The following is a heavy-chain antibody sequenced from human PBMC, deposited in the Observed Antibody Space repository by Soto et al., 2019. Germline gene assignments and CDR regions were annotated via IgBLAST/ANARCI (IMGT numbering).Heavy chain of an antibody. Sequence: QVQLVQSGAEVKKPGSSAKVSCKASGGTFSSYTISWVRQAPGQGLEWMGRIIPILGIANYAQKFQGRVTITADKSTSTAYMELSSLRSEDTAVYYCARVRCSGGSCYSGLDYWGQGTLVTVSS. CDR1: GGTFSSYT. CDR3: ARVRCSGGSCYSGLDY. V-gene: IGHV1-69*02. D-gene: IGHD2-15*01. J-gene: IGHJ4*02. CDR2: IIPILGIA.